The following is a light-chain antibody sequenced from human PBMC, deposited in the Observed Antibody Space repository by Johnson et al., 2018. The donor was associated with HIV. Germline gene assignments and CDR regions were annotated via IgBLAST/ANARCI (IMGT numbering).Light chain of an antibody. Sequence: QSVLTQPPSVSAAPGQKVTISCSGSSSTIGNNDVSWYQLLPGTAPKLLIYKNDQRPSGIPDRFSGSKSDTSATLGITGLQPGDEADYYCGTWDSSLSAYVFGTGTKVTVL. CDR2: KND. V-gene: IGLV1-51*02. J-gene: IGLJ1*01. CDR3: GTWDSSLSAYV. CDR1: SSTIGNND.